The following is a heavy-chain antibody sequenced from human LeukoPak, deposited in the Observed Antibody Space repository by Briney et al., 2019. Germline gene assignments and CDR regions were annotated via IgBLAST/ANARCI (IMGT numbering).Heavy chain of an antibody. CDR2: INSGGSET. J-gene: IGHJ4*02. D-gene: IGHD2-21*01. Sequence: GGSLRLSCAASGFILSSSWMTWVRQAPGKGLEWVANINSGGSETYYVGSVKGRFTIARDNAKNSLYLEMNSLRDEDTAEYYCARDRTRHIYWGQGTLVTVSS. V-gene: IGHV3-7*01. CDR1: GFILSSSW. CDR3: ARDRTRHIY.